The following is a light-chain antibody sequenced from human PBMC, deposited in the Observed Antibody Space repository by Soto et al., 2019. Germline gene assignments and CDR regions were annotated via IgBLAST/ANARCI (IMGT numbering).Light chain of an antibody. Sequence: EIVLTQSPGTLSLSPCERGTLSCRASQNLGTLYLAWFQQKSGQAPRLLIYSASRRATGIPDRFTGSGSGTDFTLTINRVEPEDFAVYFCQQYAGSPRTFGQGTKVDNK. CDR1: QNLGTLY. V-gene: IGKV3-20*01. J-gene: IGKJ1*01. CDR3: QQYAGSPRT. CDR2: SAS.